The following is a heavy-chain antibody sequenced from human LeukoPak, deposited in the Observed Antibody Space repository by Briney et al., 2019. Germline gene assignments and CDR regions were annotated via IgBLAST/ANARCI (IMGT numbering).Heavy chain of an antibody. CDR2: TYYRSKWYN. D-gene: IGHD6-19*01. J-gene: IGHJ4*02. CDR1: GDNVSSISAA. V-gene: IGHV6-1*01. Sequence: SQTLSLTCAISGDNVSSISAAWNWIRQSPSRGLEWLGRTYYRSKWYNDYAVSVKSRITINPDTSKNQFSLQLNSVTPEDTAVYYCARSGIAVAGTGFDYWGQGTLVTVSS. CDR3: ARSGIAVAGTGFDY.